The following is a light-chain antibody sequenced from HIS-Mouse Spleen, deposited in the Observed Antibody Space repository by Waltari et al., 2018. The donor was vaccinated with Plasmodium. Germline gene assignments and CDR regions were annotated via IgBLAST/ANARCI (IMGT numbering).Light chain of an antibody. Sequence: QSALTPPASVSGSPGQSITISCPGTSSDVGAYNYVSWYQQHPGKAPKLMIYDVRNRPSGVSNRFSGSKSGNTASLTISGLQAEDEADYYCSSYTSSSTLVFGGGTKLTVL. J-gene: IGLJ2*01. CDR2: DVR. CDR1: SSDVGAYNY. V-gene: IGLV2-14*03. CDR3: SSYTSSSTLV.